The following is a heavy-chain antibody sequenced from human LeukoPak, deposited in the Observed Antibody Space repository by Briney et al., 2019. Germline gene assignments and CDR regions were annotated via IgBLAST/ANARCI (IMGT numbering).Heavy chain of an antibody. J-gene: IGHJ4*02. CDR3: AREVVPFVY. D-gene: IGHD3-22*01. CDR1: AFTFSSYG. CDR2: ISGSCGST. V-gene: IGHV3-23*01. Sequence: GGSLRPSCAASAFTFSSYGLTWVRQAPGKGLEWVSAISGSCGSTYYPDSVKGRFPISRNNSKKTLYPQMSSLRARDTAVYYCAREVVPFVYWGQGALVTVSS.